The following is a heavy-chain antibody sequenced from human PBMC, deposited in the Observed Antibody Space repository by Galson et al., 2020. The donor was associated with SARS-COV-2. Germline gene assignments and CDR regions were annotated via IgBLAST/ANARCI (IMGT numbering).Heavy chain of an antibody. CDR3: ARDSGGLFDY. V-gene: IGHV3-30*04. CDR2: ISYDGSNK. D-gene: IGHD3-10*01. CDR1: GFTFSSYA. Sequence: QLGESLKISCAASGFTFSSYAMHWVRQAPGKGLEWVAVISYDGSNKYYADSVKGRFTISRDNSKNTLYLQMNSLRAEDTAVYYCARDSGGLFDYWGQGTLVTVSS. J-gene: IGHJ4*02.